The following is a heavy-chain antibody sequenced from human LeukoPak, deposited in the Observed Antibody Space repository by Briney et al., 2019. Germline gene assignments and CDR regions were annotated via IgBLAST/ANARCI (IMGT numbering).Heavy chain of an antibody. CDR2: INYIGST. Sequence: PSETLSLTCAVYGASFSGYYWSWIRQPPGKVLEWIGEINYIGSTNYNPSLKSRVTISVDTSKNQFSLKLSSVTAADTAVYYCASSILGYCSGGSCYPHYWGQGTLVTVSS. CDR3: ASSILGYCSGGSCYPHY. V-gene: IGHV4-34*01. D-gene: IGHD2-15*01. J-gene: IGHJ4*02. CDR1: GASFSGYY.